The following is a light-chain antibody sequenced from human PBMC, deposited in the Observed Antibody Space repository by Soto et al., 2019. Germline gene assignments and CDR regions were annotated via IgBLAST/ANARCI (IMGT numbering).Light chain of an antibody. Sequence: DIQMTQSPSFVSASVGDRVTITCRASQGISTWLAWYQQKPGKAPNLLIYAASNLQNGVQSRFSGSESGTDFTLTISSLQPEDFATYYCQQTNTFPLRFGPGTKVDVK. V-gene: IGKV1-12*01. CDR3: QQTNTFPLR. CDR2: AAS. J-gene: IGKJ3*01. CDR1: QGISTW.